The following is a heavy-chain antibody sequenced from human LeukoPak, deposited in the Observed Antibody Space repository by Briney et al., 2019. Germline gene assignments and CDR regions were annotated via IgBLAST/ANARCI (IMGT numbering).Heavy chain of an antibody. D-gene: IGHD3-10*01. CDR1: GFTFSSYA. CDR3: AKNYGSGTYYNYFDS. J-gene: IGHJ4*02. Sequence: GGSLRLSCTASGFTFSSYAMSWVRRAPGKGLEWVSSISGSGGATYYADSVKGRSTISRDNSENTLYLQINSLRAEDTAVFYCAKNYGSGTYYNYFDSWGQGTLVTVSS. CDR2: ISGSGGAT. V-gene: IGHV3-23*01.